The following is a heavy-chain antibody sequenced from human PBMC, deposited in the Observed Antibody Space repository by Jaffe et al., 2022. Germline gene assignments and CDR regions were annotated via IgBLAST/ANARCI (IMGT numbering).Heavy chain of an antibody. CDR1: GFTFSSYG. CDR3: AKDLGGIGYCSGGSCGVLDY. CDR2: ISYDGSNK. Sequence: QVQLVESGGGVVQPGRSLRLSCAASGFTFSSYGMHWVRQAPGKGLEWVAVISYDGSNKYYADSVKGRFTISRDNSKNTLYLQMNSLRAEDTAVYYCAKDLGGIGYCSGGSCGVLDYWGQGTLVTVSS. D-gene: IGHD2-15*01. V-gene: IGHV3-30*18. J-gene: IGHJ4*02.